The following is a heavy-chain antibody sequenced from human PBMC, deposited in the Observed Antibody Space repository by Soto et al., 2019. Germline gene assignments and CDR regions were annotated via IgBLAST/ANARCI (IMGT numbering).Heavy chain of an antibody. CDR1: SGSISSSNW. CDR3: ARDSAGIYYYMDV. J-gene: IGHJ6*03. CDR2: IYHSGST. D-gene: IGHD6-13*01. Sequence: SETLSLTCAVSSGSISSSNWWSWVRQPPGKGLEWIGEIYHSGSTNYNPSLKSRVTISVDKSKNQFSLKLSSVTAADTAVYYCARDSAGIYYYMDVWGKGTTVTVSS. V-gene: IGHV4-4*02.